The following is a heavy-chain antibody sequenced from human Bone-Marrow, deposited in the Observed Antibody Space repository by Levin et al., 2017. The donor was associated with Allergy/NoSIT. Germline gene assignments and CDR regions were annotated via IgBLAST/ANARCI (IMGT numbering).Heavy chain of an antibody. CDR3: AVVPTAWFYFQY. CDR1: GGSISSSSWS. D-gene: IGHD2-2*01. CDR2: IYSTGRA. V-gene: IGHV4-39*01. J-gene: IGHJ4*02. Sequence: SQTLSLTCTVSGGSISSSSWSWGWIRQPPGKGLEWIGNIYSTGRANYNPSLKSRLTISVDTSKNQFSLNLSSVTAADTAVDYCAVVPTAWFYFQYWGQGTLVTVSS.